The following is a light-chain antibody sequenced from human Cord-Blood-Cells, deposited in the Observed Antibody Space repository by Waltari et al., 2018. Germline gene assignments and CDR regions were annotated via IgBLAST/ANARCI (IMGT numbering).Light chain of an antibody. V-gene: IGKV1-8*01. J-gene: IGKJ2*03. CDR3: QQYYRGYS. Sequence: AIRMTQSPSSFSASTGDRVTITCRASQGISSYLAWYQQKPGKAPKLLTHAASTLQSGVPSRFSGSGSGTDFTLTISCLQSEDFATYYCQQYYRGYSFGQGTKLEIK. CDR1: QGISSY. CDR2: AAS.